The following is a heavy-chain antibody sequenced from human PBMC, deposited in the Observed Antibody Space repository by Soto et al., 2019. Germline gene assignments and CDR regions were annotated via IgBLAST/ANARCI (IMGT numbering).Heavy chain of an antibody. CDR1: GITFRRTA. Sequence: KVSCKASGITFRRTAVQWMRQARGQRLEWIGRIVVGTGSTTYAQIVQERIAITRDMSTNTAYMELSGLRPEDTAIYYYYSMDVWGQGTTVTVSS. J-gene: IGHJ6*02. CDR2: IVVGTGST. V-gene: IGHV1-58*01. CDR3: YSMDV.